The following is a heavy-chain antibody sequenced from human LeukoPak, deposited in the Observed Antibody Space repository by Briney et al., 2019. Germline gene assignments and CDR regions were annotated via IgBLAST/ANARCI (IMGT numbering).Heavy chain of an antibody. V-gene: IGHV4-34*01. J-gene: IGHJ5*02. D-gene: IGHD3-9*01. Sequence: SETLSLTCAVYGGSFSGYYWSWIREPPGKGLEWIGEINHSGSTNYNPSLKSRVTISVDTSKNQFSLKLSSVTAADTAVYYCARQSDWSPFDPWGQGTPVTVSS. CDR3: ARQSDWSPFDP. CDR2: INHSGST. CDR1: GGSFSGYY.